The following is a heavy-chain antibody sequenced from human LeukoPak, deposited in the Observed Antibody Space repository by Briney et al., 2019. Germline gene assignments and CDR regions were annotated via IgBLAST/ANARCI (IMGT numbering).Heavy chain of an antibody. D-gene: IGHD3-10*01. CDR1: GDSFSGYY. Sequence: PSETLSLTCAVNGDSFSGYYWSWIRQFPGKGLEWIGEIHHGGTTNFNPSLRSRVTMSVDASKKEVSLKLSSVTAADTAVYYCARGQPFMGETFFYDTSSYSYFDSWGQGTLVAVSS. CDR3: ARGQPFMGETFFYDTSSYSYFDS. V-gene: IGHV4-34*01. J-gene: IGHJ4*02. CDR2: IHHGGTT.